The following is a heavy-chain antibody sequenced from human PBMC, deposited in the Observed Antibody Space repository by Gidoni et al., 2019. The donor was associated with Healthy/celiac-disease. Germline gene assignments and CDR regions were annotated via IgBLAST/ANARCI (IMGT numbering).Heavy chain of an antibody. Sequence: EVQLLESGGGLVQPGGSLRLSCAASGFTFSSYAMSWVRQAPGKGLEWVSAISGSGGSTYYADSVKGRFTISRDNSKNTLYLQMNSLRAEDTAVYYCAKVSYYDSSGYTNYFDYWGQGTLVTVSS. CDR1: GFTFSSYA. J-gene: IGHJ4*02. CDR2: ISGSGGST. CDR3: AKVSYYDSSGYTNYFDY. D-gene: IGHD3-22*01. V-gene: IGHV3-23*01.